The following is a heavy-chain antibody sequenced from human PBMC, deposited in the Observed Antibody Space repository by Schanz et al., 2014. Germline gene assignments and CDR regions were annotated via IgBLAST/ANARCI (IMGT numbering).Heavy chain of an antibody. Sequence: EVQLVESGGGLVKPGGSLRLSCAASGFTFHTYDMHWVRQTPGKGLEWVGRIKSKTDGGTTDYAAPVKGRFTISRDDSKNTLFLQMNSLKTEDTAVYYCTTYCDGGCAIDNWGQGALVTVSS. J-gene: IGHJ4*02. D-gene: IGHD6-19*01. CDR3: TTYCDGGCAIDN. V-gene: IGHV3-15*01. CDR1: GFTFHTYD. CDR2: IKSKTDGGTT.